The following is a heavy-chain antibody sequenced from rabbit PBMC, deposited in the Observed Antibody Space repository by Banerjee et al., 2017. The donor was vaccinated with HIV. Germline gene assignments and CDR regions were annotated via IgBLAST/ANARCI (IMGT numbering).Heavy chain of an antibody. J-gene: IGHJ4*01. Sequence: QQLEESGGGLVKPGASLTLTCKASGFSFSSGYDMCWVRQAPGKGLEWIACINTISGDTVYATWAKGRFTISKTSWTTVTLQMTSLTAADTATYFCAREYTSGWGHFNLWGPGTLVTVS. CDR3: AREYTSGWGHFNL. V-gene: IGHV1S40*01. CDR2: INTISGDT. D-gene: IGHD4-1*01. CDR1: GFSFSSGYD.